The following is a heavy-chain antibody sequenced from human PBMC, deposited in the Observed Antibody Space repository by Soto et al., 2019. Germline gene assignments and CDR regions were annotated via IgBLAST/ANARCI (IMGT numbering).Heavy chain of an antibody. CDR2: ISSDGTTT. J-gene: IGHJ3*01. CDR3: VRDRGYPDSFDV. D-gene: IGHD5-18*01. Sequence: PGGSLRLSCAASGFTFSSYAMHWVRQAPGKGLEYVSAISSDGTTTPYADSVKGRFTISRDNAKNTLYLQMHSLRAEDTALYFCVRDRGYPDSFDVWGRGTMVTVSS. CDR1: GFTFSSYA. V-gene: IGHV3-64D*06.